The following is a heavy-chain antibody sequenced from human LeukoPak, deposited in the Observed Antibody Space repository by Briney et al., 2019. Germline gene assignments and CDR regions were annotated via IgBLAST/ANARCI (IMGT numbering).Heavy chain of an antibody. D-gene: IGHD2-15*01. Sequence: KPGGSLRLSCAASGFTFSSYSMNWVRQAPGKGLEWVSSISSSSSYIYYADSVKGRFTISRDNAMNSLYLQMNSLRAEDTAVYYCARDYCSGGSCYPRFDYWGQGTLVTVSS. CDR2: ISSSSSYI. CDR3: ARDYCSGGSCYPRFDY. J-gene: IGHJ4*02. V-gene: IGHV3-21*01. CDR1: GFTFSSYS.